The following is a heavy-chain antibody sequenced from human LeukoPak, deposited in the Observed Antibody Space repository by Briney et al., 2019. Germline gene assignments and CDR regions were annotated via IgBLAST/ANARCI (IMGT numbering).Heavy chain of an antibody. Sequence: GSLRLSCAASKFNFAMSWVRQTAGKGLEWVSAISGSGDSTFYADSVKGRFTISRDNSKNTLYLQMNSLRVEDTAVYYCATYRQVLLPFESWGQGTLVTVSS. CDR2: ISGSGDST. D-gene: IGHD2-8*02. J-gene: IGHJ4*02. CDR1: KFNFA. CDR3: ATYRQVLLPFES. V-gene: IGHV3-23*01.